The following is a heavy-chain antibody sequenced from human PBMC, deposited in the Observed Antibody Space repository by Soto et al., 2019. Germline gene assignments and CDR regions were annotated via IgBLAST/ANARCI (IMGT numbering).Heavy chain of an antibody. Sequence: GGSLRLACSASGFTFSSYWMSWVRQAPGKGLEWVANIKQDGSEKYYVDSVKGRFTISRDNAKNSLYLQMNSLRAEDTAVYYCARELSYYDFWSGYQISGMDVWGQGTTVTVSS. CDR1: GFTFSSYW. CDR2: IKQDGSEK. CDR3: ARELSYYDFWSGYQISGMDV. V-gene: IGHV3-7*01. D-gene: IGHD3-3*01. J-gene: IGHJ6*02.